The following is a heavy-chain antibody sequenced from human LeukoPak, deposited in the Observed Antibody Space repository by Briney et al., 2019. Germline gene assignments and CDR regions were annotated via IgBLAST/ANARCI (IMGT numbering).Heavy chain of an antibody. V-gene: IGHV1-8*03. D-gene: IGHD6-6*01. CDR3: ARFGHSSSH. Sequence: ASVKDSCKASGGTFSSYAISWVRQATGQGLEWMGWMNPNSGNTGYAQKFQGRVTITRNTSISTAYMELSSLRSEDTAVYYCARFGHSSSHWGQGTLVTVSS. J-gene: IGHJ4*02. CDR1: GGTFSSYA. CDR2: MNPNSGNT.